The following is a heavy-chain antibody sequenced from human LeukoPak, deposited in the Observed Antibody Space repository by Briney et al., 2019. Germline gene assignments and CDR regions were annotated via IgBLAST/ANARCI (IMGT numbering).Heavy chain of an antibody. V-gene: IGHV5-51*01. Sequence: GESLKISCKGSGYSFTSYRIGWVRQMPGKGLEWMGIIYPGDSDTRYSPSFQGQVTISADKSISTAYLQWSSLKASDTAMYYCARAIIGYCSSTSCYTSVYFQHWGQGTLVTVSP. D-gene: IGHD2-2*02. CDR1: GYSFTSYR. CDR3: ARAIIGYCSSTSCYTSVYFQH. CDR2: IYPGDSDT. J-gene: IGHJ1*01.